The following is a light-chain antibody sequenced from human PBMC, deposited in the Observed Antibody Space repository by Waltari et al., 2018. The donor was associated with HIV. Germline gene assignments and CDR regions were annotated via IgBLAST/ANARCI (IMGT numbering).Light chain of an antibody. J-gene: IGLJ1*01. Sequence: QSALTQPASVSGSPGQSITISCTGTSSDVGGYNYVSWYQPHPGKAPILMISEVSNRPSGVTNLFSGSKSGNTASLTISGLQVEDEADYYCSSYTSSSTLYVFGTGTKVTVL. CDR1: SSDVGGYNY. CDR2: EVS. CDR3: SSYTSSSTLYV. V-gene: IGLV2-14*01.